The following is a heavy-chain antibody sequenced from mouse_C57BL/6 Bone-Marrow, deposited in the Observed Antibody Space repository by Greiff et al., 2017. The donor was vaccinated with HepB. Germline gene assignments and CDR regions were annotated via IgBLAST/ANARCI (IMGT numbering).Heavy chain of an antibody. D-gene: IGHD2-4*01. J-gene: IGHJ3*01. CDR1: GFTFSSYA. CDR3: TRGGDDYDGFAY. CDR2: ISSGGDYI. V-gene: IGHV5-9-1*02. Sequence: EVHLVESGEGLVKPGGSLKLSCAASGFTFSSYAMSWVRQTPEKRLEWVAYISSGGDYIYYADTVKGRFTISRDNARNTLYLQMSSLKSEDTAMYYCTRGGDDYDGFAYWGQGTLVTVSA.